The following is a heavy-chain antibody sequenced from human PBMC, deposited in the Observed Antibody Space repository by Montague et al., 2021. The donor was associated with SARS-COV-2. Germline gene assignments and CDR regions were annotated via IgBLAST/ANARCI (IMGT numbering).Heavy chain of an antibody. V-gene: IGHV4-31*03. CDR1: GGSISSGGYY. CDR2: IYYSGST. J-gene: IGHJ6*02. CDR3: ARVSVEMATMGVYYYYGMDV. D-gene: IGHD5-24*01. Sequence: TLSLTCTVSGGSISSGGYYCSWILPHPGKGLEWIGYIYYSGSTYYNPSLKSRVTISVDTSKNQFSLKLCSVTAAATAVYYCARVSVEMATMGVYYYYGMDVWGQGTTVTVSS.